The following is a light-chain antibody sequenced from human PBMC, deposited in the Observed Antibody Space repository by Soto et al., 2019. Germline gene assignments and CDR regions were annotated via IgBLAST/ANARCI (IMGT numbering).Light chain of an antibody. CDR3: QQRSIWPSA. CDR1: HSVSNT. V-gene: IGKV3-11*01. Sequence: ELVLTQSPATLSLSPGERATLSCRDSHSVSNTVAWYQQKRGQAPRLLIYDGFNRATGIPPRFSGSGFGTDFTLTIISLDPEDFAIYYCQQRSIWPSAFGQGTRLEI. J-gene: IGKJ2*01. CDR2: DGF.